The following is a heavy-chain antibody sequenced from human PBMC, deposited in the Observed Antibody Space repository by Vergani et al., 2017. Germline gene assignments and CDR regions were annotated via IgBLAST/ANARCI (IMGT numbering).Heavy chain of an antibody. D-gene: IGHD5-24*01. CDR1: GFSFSSYS. CDR2: ISGSSSYV. J-gene: IGHJ4*02. V-gene: IGHV3-21*02. Sequence: EVQLVESGGGLVKPGGSLRLSCAASGFSFSSYSMNWVRQAPGKGLEWVASISGSSSYVFYRDSVEGRFTITRDNAKNMMYLQLNSLRDEDTAVYYCARDGRIDADGTELDYWIQGTLVTVSS. CDR3: ARDGRIDADGTELDY.